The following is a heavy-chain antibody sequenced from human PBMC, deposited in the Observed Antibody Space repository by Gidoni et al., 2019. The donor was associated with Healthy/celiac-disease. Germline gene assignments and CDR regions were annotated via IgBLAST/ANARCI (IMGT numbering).Heavy chain of an antibody. CDR1: GFTFSSYS. D-gene: IGHD3-9*01. CDR2: ISSSSSYI. Sequence: EVQLVESGGGLVKHGGSLRLSCAASGFTFSSYSMKWVRQSPGKGLEWVSSISSSSSYIYYADSVKGRFTISRDNAKNSLYLQMNSLRAEDTAVYYCARGLRYFDWLIDYWGQGTLVTVSS. J-gene: IGHJ4*02. V-gene: IGHV3-21*01. CDR3: ARGLRYFDWLIDY.